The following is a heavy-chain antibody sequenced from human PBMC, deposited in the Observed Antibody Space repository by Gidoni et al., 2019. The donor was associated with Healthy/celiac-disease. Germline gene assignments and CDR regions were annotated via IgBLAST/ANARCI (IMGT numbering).Heavy chain of an antibody. V-gene: IGHV3-33*01. Sequence: QVQLVESGGGVVQPGRSLRLACAASGFTFRSYCMHWVRQAPGKGLEWVAVIWYDGSNKYYADSVKGRFTISRDNSKNTLYLQMNSLRAEDTAVYYCARGRRYYYDSSGSPPDYWGQGTLVTVSS. J-gene: IGHJ4*02. CDR1: GFTFRSYC. D-gene: IGHD3-22*01. CDR2: IWYDGSNK. CDR3: ARGRRYYYDSSGSPPDY.